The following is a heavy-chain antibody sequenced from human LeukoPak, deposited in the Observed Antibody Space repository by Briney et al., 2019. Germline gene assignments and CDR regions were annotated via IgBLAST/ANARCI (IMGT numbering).Heavy chain of an antibody. CDR3: ARADSAYDFRY. CDR2: INPNSGGT. J-gene: IGHJ4*02. CDR1: GYTFSGYF. D-gene: IGHD5-12*01. Sequence: ASVKVSCKASGYTFSGYFMNWVRQAPGQGLKWMGWINPNSGGTNYAQKFQGRVTMTRDTSISTAYMELSSLRSDDTAVYYCARADSAYDFRYWGQGTLVTVSS. V-gene: IGHV1-2*02.